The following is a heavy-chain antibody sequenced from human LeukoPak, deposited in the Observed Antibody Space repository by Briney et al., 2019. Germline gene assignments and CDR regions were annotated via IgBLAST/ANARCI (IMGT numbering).Heavy chain of an antibody. J-gene: IGHJ4*02. CDR1: AFTFSSYS. Sequence: GGSLRLSCAASAFTFSSYSMNWVRQAPGKGLEWVSSISSSGSYIYYADSVKGRFTISRDNAKNSLYLQMNSLRAEDTAVYYCARGGVLKSVDYWGQGTLVAVSS. CDR3: ARGGVLKSVDY. D-gene: IGHD3-16*01. V-gene: IGHV3-21*01. CDR2: ISSSGSYI.